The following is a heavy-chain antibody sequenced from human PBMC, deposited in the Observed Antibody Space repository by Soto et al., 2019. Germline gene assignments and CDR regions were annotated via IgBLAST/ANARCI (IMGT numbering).Heavy chain of an antibody. CDR2: IDWDDDK. CDR1: GFSLSTSGMC. V-gene: IGHV2-70*11. Sequence: SGPTLVNPTQTLTLTCTFSGFSLSTSGMCVSWIRQPPGKALEWLARIDWDDDKYYSTSLKTRLTISKDTSKNQVVPTMTNMDPVDTATYYCARGQATFYYYGMDVWGQGTTVTSP. CDR3: ARGQATFYYYGMDV. J-gene: IGHJ6*02. D-gene: IGHD1-26*01.